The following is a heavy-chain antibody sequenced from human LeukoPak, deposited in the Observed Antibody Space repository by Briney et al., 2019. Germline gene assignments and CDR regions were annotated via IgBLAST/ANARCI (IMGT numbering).Heavy chain of an antibody. D-gene: IGHD2-15*01. Sequence: GGSLRLSCAASGFSFSSFNMNWVRQTPGKGLEWVSSISSRQNDIQYADSLEGRFTVSRDNSKNTLYLQMNSLRAEDTAVYYCAKGQGVAASYYYMDVWGKGTTVTVSS. CDR2: ISSRQNDI. J-gene: IGHJ6*03. V-gene: IGHV3-21*04. CDR1: GFSFSSFN. CDR3: AKGQGVAASYYYMDV.